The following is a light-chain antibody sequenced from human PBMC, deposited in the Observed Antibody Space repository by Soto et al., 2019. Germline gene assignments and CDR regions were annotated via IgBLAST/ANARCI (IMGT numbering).Light chain of an antibody. CDR3: QQYGSSPWT. V-gene: IGKV3-15*01. J-gene: IGKJ1*01. Sequence: EIVMTQSPATLSVSPGGRATLSCRASQSISDTLAWYQQKPGQAPRLLIYSASTRATGIPARFSGSGSGTEFTLTISSLQSEDFAVYYCQQYGSSPWTFGQGTKVDIK. CDR2: SAS. CDR1: QSISDT.